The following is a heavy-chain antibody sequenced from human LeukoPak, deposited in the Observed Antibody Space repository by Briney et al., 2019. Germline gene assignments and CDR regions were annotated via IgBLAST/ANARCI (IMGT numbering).Heavy chain of an antibody. D-gene: IGHD6-19*01. J-gene: IGHJ4*02. Sequence: GGSLRLSCAASGFTFISYAMSWVRQAPGKGLEWVSTISGSGGRTSYADSVKGRFTISRDNSKNTLYLQVNSLRVEDTAVYYSAMAVIGSGWTLDYWGQGTLVTVSS. V-gene: IGHV3-23*01. CDR2: ISGSGGRT. CDR1: GFTFISYA. CDR3: AMAVIGSGWTLDY.